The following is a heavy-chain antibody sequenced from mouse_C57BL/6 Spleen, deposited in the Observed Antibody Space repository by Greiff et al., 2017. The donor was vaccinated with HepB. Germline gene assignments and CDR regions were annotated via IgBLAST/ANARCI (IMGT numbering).Heavy chain of an antibody. J-gene: IGHJ2*01. CDR2: IYPGSGNT. Sequence: VQLVESGAELVRPGASVKLSCKASGYTFTDYYINWVKQRPGQGLEWIARIYPGSGNTYYNEKFKGKATLTAEKSSSTAYMQLSSLTSEDSAVYFCARSGRDLLPFDYWGQGTTLTVSS. CDR1: GYTFTDYY. D-gene: IGHD1-1*01. CDR3: ARSGRDLLPFDY. V-gene: IGHV1-76*01.